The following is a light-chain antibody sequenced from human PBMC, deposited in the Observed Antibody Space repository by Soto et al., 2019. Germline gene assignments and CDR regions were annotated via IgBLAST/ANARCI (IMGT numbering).Light chain of an antibody. CDR3: QQYKNWPL. J-gene: IGKJ5*01. CDR1: HSVNSH. V-gene: IGKV3-15*01. CDR2: GAS. Sequence: MLITHSPSTLSVSPGERGTFSCRTSHSVNSHVAWYQQKPGQAPRLLLYGASTRATGIPVRFSGSGFGTEFTLTISSLQSEDFAVYYCQQYKNWPLFAQGTRLEIK.